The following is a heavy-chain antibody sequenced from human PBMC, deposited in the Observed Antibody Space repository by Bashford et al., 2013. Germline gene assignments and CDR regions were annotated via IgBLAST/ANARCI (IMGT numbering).Heavy chain of an antibody. D-gene: IGHD5-18*01. CDR3: ASWPHEYSFGYFDY. CDR1: GGSISSGAYS. J-gene: IGHJ4*02. CDR2: IHHSGSS. Sequence: SETLSLTCAVSGGSISSGAYSWRWIRQPPGKGLEWIEYIHHSGSSHYNPSLKSRVTMSMDMSKKQLSLRLTSVTAADTAVYYCASWPHEYSFGYFDYWGQGSLVTVSS. V-gene: IGHV4-30-2*02.